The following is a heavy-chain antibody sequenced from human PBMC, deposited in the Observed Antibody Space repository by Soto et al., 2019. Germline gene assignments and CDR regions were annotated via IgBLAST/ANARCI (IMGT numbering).Heavy chain of an antibody. D-gene: IGHD2-2*01. CDR2: ITDSGDDT. CDR3: AILGSSSWSPHYDFDY. Sequence: PGGSLRLSCAASGFTFNNYAMGWVRQAPGKGLEWVSAITDSGDDTYYIDSVKGRFNISRDNSKSTLYLQMNSLRAEDKAIYYYAILGSSSWSPHYDFDYWGQGTLVTVCS. CDR1: GFTFNNYA. J-gene: IGHJ4*02. V-gene: IGHV3-23*01.